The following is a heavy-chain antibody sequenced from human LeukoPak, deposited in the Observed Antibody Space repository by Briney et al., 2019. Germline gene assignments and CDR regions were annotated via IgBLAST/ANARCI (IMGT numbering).Heavy chain of an antibody. Sequence: PSETLSLTCTVSGGSISSYYWSWIRQPTGKGLEWIGYIYTSGSTNYNPSLKSRVTISVDTSKNQFSLKLSSVTAADTAVYYCACSPRYCSSTSCSTRLYYFDYWGQGTLVTVSS. CDR1: GGSISSYY. CDR2: IYTSGST. J-gene: IGHJ4*02. V-gene: IGHV4-4*09. CDR3: ACSPRYCSSTSCSTRLYYFDY. D-gene: IGHD2-2*01.